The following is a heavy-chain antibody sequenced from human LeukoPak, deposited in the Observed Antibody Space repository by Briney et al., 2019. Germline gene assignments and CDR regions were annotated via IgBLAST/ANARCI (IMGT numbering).Heavy chain of an antibody. CDR2: ISWDGGST. CDR1: GFTFDDYA. D-gene: IGHD3-9*01. V-gene: IGHV3-43D*03. Sequence: PGGSLRLSCAASGFTFDDYAMHWVRQAPGKGLEWVSLISWDGGSTYYADSVKGRFTISRDNSKNSLYLQMNSLRAEDTALYYCAKAANSYYDILTGYSYFDYWGQGTLVTVSS. J-gene: IGHJ4*02. CDR3: AKAANSYYDILTGYSYFDY.